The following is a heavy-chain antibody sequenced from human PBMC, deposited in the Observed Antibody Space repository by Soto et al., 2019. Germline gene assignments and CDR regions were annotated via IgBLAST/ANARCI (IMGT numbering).Heavy chain of an antibody. V-gene: IGHV3-74*01. Sequence: GGSLRLSCAASGFTFSSYWMHWVRQAPGRGLVWVSRINTDGISTIYADSVKGRFTISRDNAKNTLYLQMNSLRAEDTALYYCARDPGYCTTTTCEKFDLWGRGALVTVS. J-gene: IGHJ2*01. CDR1: GFTFSSYW. CDR2: INTDGIST. D-gene: IGHD2-2*01. CDR3: ARDPGYCTTTTCEKFDL.